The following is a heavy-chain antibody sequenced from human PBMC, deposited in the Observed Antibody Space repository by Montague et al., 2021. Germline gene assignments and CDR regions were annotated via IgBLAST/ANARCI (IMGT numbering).Heavy chain of an antibody. CDR1: GDSISSKY. Sequence: LSLTCTVSGDSISSKYFWSWVRQPLGKGLEWVSAISGGGGNTYYADSVKGRFTISRDSSESTVFLQMNSLRVEDSAVYYCAKGPYDDGSYLLHFESWGQGTLVTVSS. J-gene: IGHJ4*02. CDR2: ISGGGGNT. CDR3: AKGPYDDGSYLLHFES. D-gene: IGHD1-26*01. V-gene: IGHV3-23*01.